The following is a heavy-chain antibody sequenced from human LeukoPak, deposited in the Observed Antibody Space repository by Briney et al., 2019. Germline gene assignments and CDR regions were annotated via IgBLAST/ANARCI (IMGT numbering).Heavy chain of an antibody. CDR3: TREGVYSPDPSSYHRDAFDI. V-gene: IGHV1-69*04. CDR2: IIPILDVA. Sequence: SVKVSCKASGYTFTSYGITWVRQAPGQGLEWMGRIIPILDVANFAQKFQGRVTITADKSTNTAHMELSSLRSEDTAVYYCTREGVYSPDPSSYHRDAFDIWGQGTVVTVSS. J-gene: IGHJ3*02. CDR1: GYTFTSYG. D-gene: IGHD3-16*02.